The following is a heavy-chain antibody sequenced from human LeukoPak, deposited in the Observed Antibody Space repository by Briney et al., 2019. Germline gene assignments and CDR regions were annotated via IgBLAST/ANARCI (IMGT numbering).Heavy chain of an antibody. J-gene: IGHJ3*02. CDR3: AKDGTYYDILTGNDAFDI. D-gene: IGHD3-9*01. CDR1: GFTFSSNA. Sequence: GGSLRLSCAASGFTFSSNAMSWVRQAPGKGLEWVSAISGSGGSTYYADSVKGRFTISRDNSKNTLYLQMNSLRAEDTAVYYCAKDGTYYDILTGNDAFDIWGQGTMVTVSS. CDR2: ISGSGGST. V-gene: IGHV3-23*01.